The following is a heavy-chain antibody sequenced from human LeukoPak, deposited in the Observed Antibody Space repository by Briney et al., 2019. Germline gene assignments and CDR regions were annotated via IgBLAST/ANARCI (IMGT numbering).Heavy chain of an antibody. Sequence: SETLSLTCTVSGGSISSYYWSWIRQPPGKGLEWIGYIYYGGSTNYNPSLKSRVTISVDTSKNQFSLKLSSVTAADTAVYYCARDRRYSSANWFDPWGQGTLVTVSS. CDR1: GGSISSYY. J-gene: IGHJ5*02. D-gene: IGHD5-12*01. V-gene: IGHV4-59*01. CDR2: IYYGGST. CDR3: ARDRRYSSANWFDP.